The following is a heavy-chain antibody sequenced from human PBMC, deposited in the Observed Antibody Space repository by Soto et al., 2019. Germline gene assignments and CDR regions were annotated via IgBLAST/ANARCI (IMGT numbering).Heavy chain of an antibody. J-gene: IGHJ5*02. CDR3: ARRRIQPNWFDP. D-gene: IGHD2-2*01. CDR1: GGSISSSNYY. V-gene: IGHV4-39*01. CDR2: MSYSGST. Sequence: PSETLSLTCTVSGGSISSSNYYWGWIRQPPGKGLEWIGTMSYSGSTHYNPSLKSRVTISVDTSKNQFSLKLISVTAADTAVYYCARRRIQPNWFDPRGQGTLVTVSS.